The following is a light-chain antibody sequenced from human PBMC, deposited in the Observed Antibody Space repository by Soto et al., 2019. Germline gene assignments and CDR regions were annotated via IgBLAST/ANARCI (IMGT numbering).Light chain of an antibody. V-gene: IGLV2-14*01. CDR2: EVS. J-gene: IGLJ1*01. CDR3: SSYTSSSTYV. Sequence: QSALTQPASVSGSPGQSITISCPGTSSDVGDYNYVSWYQQHPDNAPKLMIYEVSNRPSGVSNRFSGSKSGNTASLTISGLQAEDEADYYCSSYTSSSTYVFGTGTKVTVL. CDR1: SSDVGDYNY.